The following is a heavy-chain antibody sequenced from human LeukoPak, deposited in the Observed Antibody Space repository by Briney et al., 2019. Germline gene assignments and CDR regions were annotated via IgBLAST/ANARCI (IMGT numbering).Heavy chain of an antibody. D-gene: IGHD1-1*01. V-gene: IGHV1-58*02. J-gene: IGHJ3*02. CDR2: IVVGSGNT. Sequence: SVKVSCKASGFTFTSSAMQWVRQARGQRLEWIGWIVVGSGNTNYAQKFQERVSITRDMSTSTAYMELRSLRSEDTAVYYCAADRGHNWNDFYAFDIWGQGTMVTVSS. CDR3: AADRGHNWNDFYAFDI. CDR1: GFTFTSSA.